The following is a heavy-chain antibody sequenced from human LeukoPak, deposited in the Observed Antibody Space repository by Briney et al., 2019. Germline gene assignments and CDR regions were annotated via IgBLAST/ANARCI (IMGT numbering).Heavy chain of an antibody. CDR3: ARKTDSGGQGDY. CDR1: GFTFSSYA. D-gene: IGHD3-22*01. Sequence: GGSLRLSCAASGFTFSSYAVSWVRQAPGKGLEWVSAISGSGGSTYYADSVKGRFTISRDNSKNTLYLQMNSLRAEDTAVYYCARKTDSGGQGDYWGPGTLVTVSS. V-gene: IGHV3-23*01. J-gene: IGHJ4*02. CDR2: ISGSGGST.